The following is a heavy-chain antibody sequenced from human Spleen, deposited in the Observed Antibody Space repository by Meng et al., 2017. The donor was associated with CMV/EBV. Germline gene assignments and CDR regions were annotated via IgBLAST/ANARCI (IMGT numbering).Heavy chain of an antibody. J-gene: IGHJ4*02. CDR2: IYHSGST. CDR1: GGDIRSSNG. V-gene: IGHV4-4*02. D-gene: IGHD5-18*01. Sequence: LDCAVAGGDIRSSNGWSWVRQPPGKGLEWIGEIYHSGSTNYNPSLKSRVTISVDKSKNQFSLKLSSVTAADTAVYYCAREGGYTLDYWGQGTLVTVSS. CDR3: AREGGYTLDY.